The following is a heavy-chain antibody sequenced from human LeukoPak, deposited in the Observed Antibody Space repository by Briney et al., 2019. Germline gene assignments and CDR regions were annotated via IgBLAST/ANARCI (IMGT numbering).Heavy chain of an antibody. CDR3: ARGVVGGTTVGP. J-gene: IGHJ5*02. CDR1: GDTFSTYD. CDR2: VNPKSGHT. V-gene: IGHV1-8*01. D-gene: IGHD1-7*01. Sequence: ASVTVSCTASGDTFSTYDVNWVRQATGQGLEWMGWVNPKSGHTAYAQKFQGRVTMTSDTSTAFLELSSLRFEDTAVYFCARGVVGGTTVGPWGQGTLVTVSS.